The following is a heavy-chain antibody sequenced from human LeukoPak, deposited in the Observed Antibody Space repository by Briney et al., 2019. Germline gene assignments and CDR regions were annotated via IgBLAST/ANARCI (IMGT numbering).Heavy chain of an antibody. V-gene: IGHV3-21*01. Sequence: GGSLRLSCAASGFTFSSYSMNWVRQAPGKGLEWVSSISSSSSYIYYADSVKGRFTISRDNAKNSLYLQMNSLRAEDTAVYCCARAAAAGTYGVDYWGQGTLVTVSS. D-gene: IGHD6-13*01. CDR3: ARAAAAGTYGVDY. CDR2: ISSSSSYI. CDR1: GFTFSSYS. J-gene: IGHJ4*02.